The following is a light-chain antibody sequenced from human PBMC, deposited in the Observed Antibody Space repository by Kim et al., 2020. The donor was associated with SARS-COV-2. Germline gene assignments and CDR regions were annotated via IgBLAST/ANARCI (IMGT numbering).Light chain of an antibody. CDR2: GKN. CDR3: NSRDSNDNVV. J-gene: IGLJ2*01. Sequence: VALGQTVTIPCQGDSLRSYYATWYQQKPGQAPILVIYGKNNRPSGIPDRFSGSSSGNTASLTITGTQVGDEADYYCNSRDSNDNVVFGGGTKLTVL. CDR1: SLRSYY. V-gene: IGLV3-19*01.